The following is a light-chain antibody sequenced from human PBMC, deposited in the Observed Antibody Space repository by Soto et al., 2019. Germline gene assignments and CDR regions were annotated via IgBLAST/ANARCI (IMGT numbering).Light chain of an antibody. Sequence: AIQLTQSPSSLSASLGDRVTITCRASQDINSALVWYQQKPGEAPKFLMSDASSLQSGVPSRFSGSGSGTHFTLTISSLQPEDFASYYCQQTYSTPLTFGGGTKVDIK. CDR3: QQTYSTPLT. CDR2: DAS. V-gene: IGKV1-13*02. J-gene: IGKJ4*01. CDR1: QDINSA.